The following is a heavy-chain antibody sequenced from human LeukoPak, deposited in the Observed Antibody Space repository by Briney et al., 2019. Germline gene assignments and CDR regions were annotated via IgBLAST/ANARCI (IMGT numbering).Heavy chain of an antibody. D-gene: IGHD5-12*01. Sequence: ASVKVSCKASGYTFTSYGISWVRQAPGQGLEWIGWISAYNGNTNYAQKLQGRVTMTTDTSTSTAYMELRSLRSDDTAVYYCAREPPLNSGYDQTFDYWGQGTLVTVSS. CDR3: AREPPLNSGYDQTFDY. CDR2: ISAYNGNT. J-gene: IGHJ4*02. CDR1: GYTFTSYG. V-gene: IGHV1-18*01.